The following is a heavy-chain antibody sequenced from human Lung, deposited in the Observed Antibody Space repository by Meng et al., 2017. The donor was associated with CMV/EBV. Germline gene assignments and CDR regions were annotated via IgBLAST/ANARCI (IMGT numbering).Heavy chain of an antibody. D-gene: IGHD3-3*01. CDR1: GYTFTDYR. CDR3: ASKMYYDFWSAYRGTEGVDPFNI. V-gene: IGHV1-2*02. Sequence: ASVKVSXKASGYTFTDYRMHWVRQAPGQGLEWMGWISPNNGATNYAQKFQGRVTMTRDTSINTAYMELNRLTYDDMAVYYCASKMYYDFWSAYRGTEGVDPFNIWGQGTVVXVSS. CDR2: ISPNNGAT. J-gene: IGHJ3*02.